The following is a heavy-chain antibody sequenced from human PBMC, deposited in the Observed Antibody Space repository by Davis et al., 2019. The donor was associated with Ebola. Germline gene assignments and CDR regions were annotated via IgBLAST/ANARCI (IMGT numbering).Heavy chain of an antibody. D-gene: IGHD3-9*01. Sequence: ASVKVSCKGSGYSFSDYYIHWVQGAPGKGLEWVGLVDPKAGNTVYAEKFQDRVTITADRSTDTVYMALSSLGFEDAAVYYCTTLDILTAYVPYAMDVWGQGTTVTVS. CDR2: VDPKAGNT. J-gene: IGHJ6*02. CDR3: TTLDILTAYVPYAMDV. CDR1: GYSFSDYY. V-gene: IGHV1-69-2*01.